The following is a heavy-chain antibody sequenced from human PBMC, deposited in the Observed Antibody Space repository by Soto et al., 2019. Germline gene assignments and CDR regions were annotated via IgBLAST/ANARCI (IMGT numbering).Heavy chain of an antibody. CDR3: ATVYLEWELRPRFDY. D-gene: IGHD1-26*01. CDR1: GYTLTELS. CDR2: FDPEDGET. Sequence: ASVKVSCKVSGYTLTELSMHWVRQAPGTGLEWMGGFDPEDGETIYAQKFQGRVTMTEDTSTDTAYMELSSLRSEDTAVYYCATVYLEWELRPRFDYWGQGTLVTVS. V-gene: IGHV1-24*01. J-gene: IGHJ4*02.